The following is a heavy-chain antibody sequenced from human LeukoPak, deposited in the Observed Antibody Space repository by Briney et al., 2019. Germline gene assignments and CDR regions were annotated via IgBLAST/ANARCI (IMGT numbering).Heavy chain of an antibody. Sequence: SETLSLTCAVYGGSFSGYYWSWIRQPPGKGLEWIGEINHSGSTNYNPSLKSRVTISVDTSKNQSSLKLSSVTAADTAVYYCARGWRGYSYGQSPFDYWGQGTLVTVSS. D-gene: IGHD5-18*01. V-gene: IGHV4-34*01. CDR2: INHSGST. CDR1: GGSFSGYY. J-gene: IGHJ4*02. CDR3: ARGWRGYSYGQSPFDY.